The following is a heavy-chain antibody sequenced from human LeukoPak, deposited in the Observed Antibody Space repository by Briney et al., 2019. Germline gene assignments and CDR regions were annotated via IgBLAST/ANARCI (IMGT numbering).Heavy chain of an antibody. CDR3: SRGTRYQPKKYYYMDV. D-gene: IGHD2-2*01. Sequence: SETLSLTCAVYGGSFSGYYWSWVRQPPGKGLEWSGEINHSGSTNYNPSLKSGVTISVDTSKNQFSLKLSSVTAADTAVYYCSRGTRYQPKKYYYMDVWGKGTTVTVSS. J-gene: IGHJ6*03. V-gene: IGHV4-34*01. CDR2: INHSGST. CDR1: GGSFSGYY.